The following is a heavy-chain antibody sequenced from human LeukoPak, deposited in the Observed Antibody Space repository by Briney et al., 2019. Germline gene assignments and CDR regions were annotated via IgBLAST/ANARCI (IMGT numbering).Heavy chain of an antibody. CDR1: GFTFSSYS. Sequence: PGGSLRLSCAASGFTFSSYSMNWVRQAPGKGLEWVSSISSSSSYIYYADSVKGRFTISRDNAKNSLYLQMNSLRAEDTAVYYCARGHIPGYSSGWYWGIVRVPVYFDYWGQGTLVTVSS. CDR2: ISSSSSYI. V-gene: IGHV3-21*01. CDR3: ARGHIPGYSSGWYWGIVRVPVYFDY. J-gene: IGHJ4*02. D-gene: IGHD6-19*01.